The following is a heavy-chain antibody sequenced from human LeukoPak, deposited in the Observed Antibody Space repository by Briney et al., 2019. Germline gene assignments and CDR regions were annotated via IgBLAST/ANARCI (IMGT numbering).Heavy chain of an antibody. V-gene: IGHV4-4*02. CDR3: ARGGYSYRSFDY. D-gene: IGHD5-18*01. Sequence: PSETLSLTCTVSGGSISSGGYSWSWVRQPPGKGLEWIGEIFHSGSANYNPSLKSRVTILVDKSKNQFSLKLSSVIAADTAVYYCARGGYSYRSFDYWGQGALVTVSS. CDR2: IFHSGSA. CDR1: GGSISSGGYS. J-gene: IGHJ4*02.